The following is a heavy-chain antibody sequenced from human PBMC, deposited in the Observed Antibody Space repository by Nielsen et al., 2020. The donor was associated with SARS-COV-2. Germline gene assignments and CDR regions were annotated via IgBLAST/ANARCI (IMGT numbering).Heavy chain of an antibody. J-gene: IGHJ4*02. V-gene: IGHV3-13*04. CDR1: GFTFSSYD. Sequence: GESLKISCAASGFTFSSYDMHWVRQATGKGLEWVSAIGTAGDTYYPGSVKGRFTISRENAKNSLYLQMNSLRAGDTAVYYCARHGRREWLRFSFYFDYWGQGTLVTVSS. D-gene: IGHD5-12*01. CDR2: IGTAGDT. CDR3: ARHGRREWLRFSFYFDY.